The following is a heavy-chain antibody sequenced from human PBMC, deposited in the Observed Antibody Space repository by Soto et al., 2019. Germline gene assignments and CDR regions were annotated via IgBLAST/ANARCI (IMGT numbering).Heavy chain of an antibody. CDR3: AREGIGVVITYPIYYYYGMDV. V-gene: IGHV4-4*02. J-gene: IGHJ6*02. Sequence: QVQLQESGPGLVKPSGTLSLTCAVSGGSISSSNWWSWVRQPPGTGLKWIGEIYHSGSTNYNPSLKSRVTISVDKSKNQFSLKLSSVTAADTAVYYCAREGIGVVITYPIYYYYGMDVWGQGTTVTVSS. D-gene: IGHD3-3*01. CDR1: GGSISSSNW. CDR2: IYHSGST.